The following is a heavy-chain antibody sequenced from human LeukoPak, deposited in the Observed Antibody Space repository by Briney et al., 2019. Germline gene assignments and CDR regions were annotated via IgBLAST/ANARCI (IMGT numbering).Heavy chain of an antibody. V-gene: IGHV3-21*01. CDR2: ISSSSSYI. J-gene: IGHJ4*02. CDR1: GFTFSSYS. CDR3: AKFGLPYYYDSSGYYPD. Sequence: GGSLRLSCAASGFTFSSYSMNWVRQAPGKGLEWVSSISSSSSYIYFADSVKGRFTISRDNAKNSLYLQMNSLRAEDTAVYYCAKFGLPYYYDSSGYYPDWGQGTLVTVSS. D-gene: IGHD3-22*01.